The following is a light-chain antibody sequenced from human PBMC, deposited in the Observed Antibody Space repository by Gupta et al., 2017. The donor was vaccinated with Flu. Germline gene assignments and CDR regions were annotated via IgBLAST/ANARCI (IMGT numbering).Light chain of an antibody. J-gene: IGLJ2*01. CDR1: NIGSRS. Sequence: SSVLTQPPPVSVAPGRTARITCGGNNIGSRSVHWYQQKPGQAPILVVYDNSDRPSGSPEQCSGSNSGNTATLTISRVEAVDEADYFCQVWDITPDHAEVIFGGGTKLTVL. CDR2: DNS. V-gene: IGLV3-21*02. CDR3: QVWDITPDHAEVI.